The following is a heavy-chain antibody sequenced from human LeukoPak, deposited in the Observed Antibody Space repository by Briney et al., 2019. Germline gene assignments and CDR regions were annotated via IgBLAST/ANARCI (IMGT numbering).Heavy chain of an antibody. V-gene: IGHV3-21*01. D-gene: IGHD2-2*01. CDR3: MAEYLRAFDI. CDR1: VFTFSTYN. Sequence: GGSLRLSCAASVFTFSTYNMNWVRHAPGKGLEWVSSITSSSRYTFYADSVKGRFTISRDNAKNSLYLQMNSLRAEDTAVYYCMAEYLRAFDIWGQGTMVTVSS. CDR2: ITSSSRYT. J-gene: IGHJ3*02.